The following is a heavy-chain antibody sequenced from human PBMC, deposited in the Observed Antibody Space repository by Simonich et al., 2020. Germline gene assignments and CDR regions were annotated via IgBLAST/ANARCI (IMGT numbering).Heavy chain of an antibody. CDR1: GFTFSSYE. CDR3: ARDFRLQLVEIGTYYYYGMDV. Sequence: EVQLVESGGGLVQPGGSLRLSCVASGFTFSSYEMNWVRQAPGKGLEWVSYISSSGSTIYYADSVKGRFTIARDNAKNSLYLQMNSLRAEDTAVYYCARDFRLQLVEIGTYYYYGMDVWGQGTTVTVSS. D-gene: IGHD6-6*01. V-gene: IGHV3-48*03. J-gene: IGHJ6*02. CDR2: ISSSGSTI.